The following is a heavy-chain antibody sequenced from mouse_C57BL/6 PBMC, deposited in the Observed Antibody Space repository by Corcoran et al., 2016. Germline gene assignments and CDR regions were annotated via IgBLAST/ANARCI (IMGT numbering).Heavy chain of an antibody. J-gene: IGHJ2*01. V-gene: IGHV9-3*01. CDR3: ARWAGDY. CDR2: INTYSGVP. D-gene: IGHD3-3*01. CDR1: GYTFTTYG. Sequence: QIQLVQSGPELKKPGETVKISCKASGYTFTTYGMSWVKQAPGKGLKWMGWINTYSGVPTYADDFKGRFAFSLETSASTAYLQINNLKNEDTATYFCARWAGDYWGQGTTLTVSS.